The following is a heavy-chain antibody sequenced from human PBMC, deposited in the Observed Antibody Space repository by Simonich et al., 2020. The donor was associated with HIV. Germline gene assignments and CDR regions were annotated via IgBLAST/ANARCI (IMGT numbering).Heavy chain of an antibody. V-gene: IGHV3-9*01. D-gene: IGHD3-10*01. CDR3: AKDKGAYYGSGSPVY. CDR2: ISWNSGSI. Sequence: EVQLVESGGGLVQPGRSLRLSCAASGFTFEVYAMHWVRQAPGKGLKWVSGISWNSGSIGYADSVKGRITISRDNAKNSLYLQMNSLRAEDTALYYCAKDKGAYYGSGSPVYWGQGTLVTVSS. CDR1: GFTFEVYA. J-gene: IGHJ4*02.